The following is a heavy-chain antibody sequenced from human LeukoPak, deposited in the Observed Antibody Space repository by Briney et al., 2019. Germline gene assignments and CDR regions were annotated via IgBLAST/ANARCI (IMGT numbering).Heavy chain of an antibody. CDR3: ARGPSGYHNT. Sequence: GGSLRLSCAASGFTFSSYSMNWVRQAPGKGLEWVSAISGSGSRTNYADSVKGRFTISRDNSKNTLYLQMNSLRAEDTAVYYCARGPSGYHNTGGQGTLVTVSS. CDR1: GFTFSSYS. D-gene: IGHD5-12*01. V-gene: IGHV3-23*01. J-gene: IGHJ4*02. CDR2: ISGSGSRT.